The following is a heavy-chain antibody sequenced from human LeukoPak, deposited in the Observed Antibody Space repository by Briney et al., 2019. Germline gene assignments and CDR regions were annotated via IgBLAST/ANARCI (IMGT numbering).Heavy chain of an antibody. Sequence: GASVKVSCKASGYTFTSYDINWVRQATGQGLEWMGWMNPNSGNTGYAQKFQGRVTMTRNTSISTAYMELSSLRSEDTAVYYCARGSYYYDSSGYNPSTDWFDPWGQGTLVTVSS. V-gene: IGHV1-8*01. CDR1: GYTFTSYD. CDR2: MNPNSGNT. D-gene: IGHD3-22*01. J-gene: IGHJ5*02. CDR3: ARGSYYYDSSGYNPSTDWFDP.